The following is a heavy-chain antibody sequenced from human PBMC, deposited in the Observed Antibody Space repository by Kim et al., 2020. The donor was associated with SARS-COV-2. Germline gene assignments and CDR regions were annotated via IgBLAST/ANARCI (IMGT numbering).Heavy chain of an antibody. CDR3: ARHYGGNSPLDY. CDR2: IWYDGSNK. D-gene: IGHD4-17*01. Sequence: GGSLRLSCAASGFTFSSYGMHWVCQAPGKGLEWVAVIWYDGSNKYYADSVKGRFTISRDNSKNTLYLQMNSLRAEDTAVYYCARHYGGNSPLDYWGQGTLVTVSS. V-gene: IGHV3-33*01. CDR1: GFTFSSYG. J-gene: IGHJ4*02.